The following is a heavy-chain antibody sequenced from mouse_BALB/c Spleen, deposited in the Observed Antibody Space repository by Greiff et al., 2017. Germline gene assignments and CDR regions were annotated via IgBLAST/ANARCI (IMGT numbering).Heavy chain of an antibody. V-gene: IGHV5-17*02. J-gene: IGHJ2*01. Sequence: EVHLVESGGGLVQPGGSRKLSCAASGFTFSSFGMHWVRQAPEKGLEWVAYISSGSSTIYYADTVKGRFTISRDNPKNTLFLQMTSLRSEDTAMYYWARGLGSPFDYWGQGTTLTVSS. CDR1: GFTFSSFG. CDR3: ARGLGSPFDY. CDR2: ISSGSSTI.